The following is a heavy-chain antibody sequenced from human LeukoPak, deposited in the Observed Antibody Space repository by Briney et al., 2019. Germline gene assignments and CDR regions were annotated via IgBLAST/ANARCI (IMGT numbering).Heavy chain of an antibody. Sequence: GGSLRLSCAASGFTFSSYAMSWVRQAPGKGLEWVSTISGTDGSTYYVDSVKGRFTISRDNSKNTLYLQMNSLRAEDTAVYYCAKSRSGSANWALQIFDNWGQGALVTVSS. CDR2: ISGTDGST. D-gene: IGHD1-1*01. CDR1: GFTFSSYA. CDR3: AKSRSGSANWALQIFDN. J-gene: IGHJ4*02. V-gene: IGHV3-23*01.